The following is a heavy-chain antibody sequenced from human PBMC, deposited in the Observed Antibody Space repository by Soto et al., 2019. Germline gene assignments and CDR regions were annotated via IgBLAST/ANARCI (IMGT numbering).Heavy chain of an antibody. V-gene: IGHV1-58*01. CDR2: IVVGSGNT. J-gene: IGHJ4*02. D-gene: IGHD2-15*01. Sequence: SVKVSCKASGFTFTSSAVQRVRQARGQRLEWIGWIVVGSGNTNYAQKFQERVTITRDMSTSTAYMELSSLRSEDTAVYYCAAVPTVVAATPDYWGQGTLVTVSS. CDR1: GFTFTSSA. CDR3: AAVPTVVAATPDY.